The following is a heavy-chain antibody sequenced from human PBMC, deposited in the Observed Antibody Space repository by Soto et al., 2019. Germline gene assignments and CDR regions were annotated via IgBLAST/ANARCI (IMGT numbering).Heavy chain of an antibody. V-gene: IGHV4-39*01. J-gene: IGHJ4*02. CDR2: MSYSGST. CDR1: GDSISSSSYY. CDR3: ARGHGGITVFGAPGHFDY. Sequence: SETLSLTCTVSGDSISSSSYYWGWIRQPPGKGLEWIGSMSYSGSTYYNPSLKGRVTISADTSRNQFSLKLRSVTAADTSVYYCARGHGGITVFGAPGHFDYWGQGTLVTVSS. D-gene: IGHD3-3*01.